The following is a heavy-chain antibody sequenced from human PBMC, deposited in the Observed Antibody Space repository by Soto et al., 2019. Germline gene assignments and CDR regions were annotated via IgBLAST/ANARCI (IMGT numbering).Heavy chain of an antibody. D-gene: IGHD3-3*01. CDR3: ARTGYDFWGGYYHYYFYYGMGV. CDR1: GGTFSSYA. V-gene: IGHV1-69*01. Sequence: QVQLVQSGAEVKKPGSSVKVSCKASGGTFSSYAISWVRQAPGQGLEWMGGIIPIFGTANYAQKFQGRVTITADESTSTGYMGLSSLRSEDTAVYYCARTGYDFWGGYYHYYFYYGMGVWGQGTTVTVSS. J-gene: IGHJ6*02. CDR2: IIPIFGTA.